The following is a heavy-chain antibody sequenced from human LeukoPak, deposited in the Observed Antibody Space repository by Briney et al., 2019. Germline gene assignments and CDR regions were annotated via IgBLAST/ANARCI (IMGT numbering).Heavy chain of an antibody. V-gene: IGHV1-18*01. J-gene: IGHJ4*02. CDR3: ARDRTILYGSGSYYIDY. D-gene: IGHD3-10*01. CDR1: GYTFTSYG. Sequence: ASVKVSCKASGYTFTSYGISWVRQAPGQGLEWMGWISAYNGNTNYAQKLQGRVTMTTDTSTSTAYMELRSLRSDDTAVYYCARDRTILYGSGSYYIDYWGQGTLVTVSS. CDR2: ISAYNGNT.